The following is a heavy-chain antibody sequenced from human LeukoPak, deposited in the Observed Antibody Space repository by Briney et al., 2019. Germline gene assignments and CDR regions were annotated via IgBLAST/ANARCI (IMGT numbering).Heavy chain of an antibody. CDR1: GGSISSGGYS. Sequence: PSETLSLTCAVSGGSISSGGYSWSWLWQPPGKGLEWIGYIYHSGSTYYNPSLKSRVTISVDGSKNQFSLKLSSVTAADTAVYYCARFNRKTNWFDPWGQGTLVTVSS. CDR2: IYHSGST. V-gene: IGHV4-30-2*01. D-gene: IGHD3-16*02. J-gene: IGHJ5*02. CDR3: ARFNRKTNWFDP.